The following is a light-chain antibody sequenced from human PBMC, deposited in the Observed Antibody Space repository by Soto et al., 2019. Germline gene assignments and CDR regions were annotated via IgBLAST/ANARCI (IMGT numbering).Light chain of an antibody. CDR1: SSDVGGYNY. CDR2: DVS. J-gene: IGLJ2*01. Sequence: QSALTQPASVSGSPGQSITISCPGTSSDVGGYNYVSWYQQHPGKAPKLMIYDVSNRPSGVSNRFSGSKSGNTASLTISRLQAEDEADYYCSSYTSSSTVVFGGGTKLTVL. V-gene: IGLV2-14*01. CDR3: SSYTSSSTVV.